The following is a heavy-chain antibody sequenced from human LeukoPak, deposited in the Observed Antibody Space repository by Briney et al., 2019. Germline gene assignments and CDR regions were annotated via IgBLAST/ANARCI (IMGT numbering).Heavy chain of an antibody. CDR1: GYTFTSYY. V-gene: IGHV1-18*01. CDR3: ARDSGSDSSNWYGKWHAP. D-gene: IGHD6-13*01. Sequence: ASVKVSCTASGYTFTSYYINWVRQAPGQGLEWMGWISAYNGITNYAQKLQDRVTMTTDTSTSTAYMELRSLTSDDTAVYYCARDSGSDSSNWYGKWHAPWGQGTLVTVSS. J-gene: IGHJ5*02. CDR2: ISAYNGIT.